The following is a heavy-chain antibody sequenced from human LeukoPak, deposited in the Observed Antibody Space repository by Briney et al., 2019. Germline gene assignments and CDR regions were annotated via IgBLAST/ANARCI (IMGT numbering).Heavy chain of an antibody. D-gene: IGHD1-26*01. CDR1: GFTFSSYA. CDR3: AKLKGPYRNWFDP. CDR2: ISYDGSNK. V-gene: IGHV3-30-3*02. J-gene: IGHJ5*02. Sequence: GRSLRLSCAASGFTFSSYAMHWVRQAPGKGLEWVAVISYDGSNKYYADSVKGRFTISRDNSKNTLYLQMNSLRAEDTAVYYCAKLKGPYRNWFDPWGQGTLVTVSS.